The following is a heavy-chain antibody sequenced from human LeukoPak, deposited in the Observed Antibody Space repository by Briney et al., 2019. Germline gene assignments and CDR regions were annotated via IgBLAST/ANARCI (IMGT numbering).Heavy chain of an antibody. CDR3: ARKKVGATTRAFDI. J-gene: IGHJ3*02. CDR1: AYTFTSYD. V-gene: IGHV1-8*03. CDR2: MNPNSSNT. D-gene: IGHD1-26*01. Sequence: ASVKVSCKASAYTFTSYDINWVRQTTGQGLEWMGWMNPNSSNTIYAQKFHGRVTITRNTSISTAYMELSSLRSEDTAVYYCARKKVGATTRAFDIWGQGTMVTVSS.